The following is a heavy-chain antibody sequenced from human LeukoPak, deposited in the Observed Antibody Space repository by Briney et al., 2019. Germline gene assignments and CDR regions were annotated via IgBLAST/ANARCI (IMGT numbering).Heavy chain of an antibody. Sequence: PSETLPLTCIDSGGSISSYFWRWIRQPPGKGLEWIGYIYYSRSTNYIPSLKSRVTITVDTSKNQFSLKLSSVTAADTAIFYCARGSGDYDILTGHYFDNWGQGTLVSVSS. CDR1: GGSISSYF. CDR3: ARGSGDYDILTGHYFDN. CDR2: IYYSRST. D-gene: IGHD3-9*01. V-gene: IGHV4-59*01. J-gene: IGHJ4*02.